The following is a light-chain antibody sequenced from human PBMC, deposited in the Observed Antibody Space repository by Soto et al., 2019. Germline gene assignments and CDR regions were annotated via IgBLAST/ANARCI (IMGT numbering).Light chain of an antibody. Sequence: DIQMTQSPSSLSASVGDSVTISCQASQDINNFLNWYQQKPGKPPQLLIYDASTLEKGVPSRFSGAGSGADFSFTISNLQPEDSATYYCQQYEDLPLRFRQGTKVEIK. CDR1: QDINNF. CDR2: DAS. CDR3: QQYEDLPLR. V-gene: IGKV1-33*01. J-gene: IGKJ1*01.